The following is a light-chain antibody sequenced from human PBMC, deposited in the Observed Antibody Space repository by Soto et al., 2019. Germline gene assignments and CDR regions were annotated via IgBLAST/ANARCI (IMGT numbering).Light chain of an antibody. V-gene: IGLV2-14*01. J-gene: IGLJ3*02. CDR3: TSATTPNTWV. CDR2: DVT. CDR1: SSGLGGFNV. Sequence: QSALTQPASVSGSPGQSITISCTGSSSGLGGFNVVSWYQQHPGKAPKLMIYDVTNRPSGVSNRFSGSKSANTASLSISGLQAEDEADYYCTSATTPNTWVFGGGTKLTVL.